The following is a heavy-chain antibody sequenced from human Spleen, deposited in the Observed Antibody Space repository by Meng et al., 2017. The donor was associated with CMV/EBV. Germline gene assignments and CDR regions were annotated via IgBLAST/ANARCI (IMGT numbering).Heavy chain of an antibody. D-gene: IGHD2-2*01. V-gene: IGHV3-21*01. Sequence: ASGFTFSSYSMNWVRQAPGKGLEWVSSISSSSSYIYYADSVKGRFTISRDNAKNSLYLQMNSLRAEDTAVYYCATDVVVPASNAFDIWGQGTMVTVSS. CDR1: GFTFSSYS. J-gene: IGHJ3*02. CDR3: ATDVVVPASNAFDI. CDR2: ISSSSSYI.